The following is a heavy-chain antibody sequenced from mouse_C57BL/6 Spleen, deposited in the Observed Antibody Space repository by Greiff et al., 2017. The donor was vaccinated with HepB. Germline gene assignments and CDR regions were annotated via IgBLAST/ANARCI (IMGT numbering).Heavy chain of an antibody. J-gene: IGHJ4*01. CDR2: IDPSDSDT. V-gene: IGHV1-52*01. CDR1: GYTFTSYW. D-gene: IGHD3-2*02. Sequence: QVHVKQPGAELVRPGSSVKLSCKASGYTFTSYWMHWVKQRPIQGLEWIGNIDPSDSDTHYNQKFKDKATLTVDKSSSTAYMQLSSLTSDDSADYYCARGSSGYEGYAMDYWGQGTSVTVSS. CDR3: ARGSSGYEGYAMDY.